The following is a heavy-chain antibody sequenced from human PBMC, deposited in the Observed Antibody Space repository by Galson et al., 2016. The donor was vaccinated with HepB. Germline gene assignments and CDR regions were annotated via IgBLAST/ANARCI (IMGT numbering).Heavy chain of an antibody. CDR3: ARGASSSSYGSRWFDP. Sequence: SETLSLTCTVSGGFIRSYYWSWIRQPPGKGLEWIGYIYYSGSANYNPSLMSRVTISVDSSKNQFSLKLSSVTAADTAVYSCARGASSSSYGSRWFDPWGQGILVTVSS. CDR1: GGFIRSYY. D-gene: IGHD2-2*01. CDR2: IYYSGSA. V-gene: IGHV4-59*01. J-gene: IGHJ5*02.